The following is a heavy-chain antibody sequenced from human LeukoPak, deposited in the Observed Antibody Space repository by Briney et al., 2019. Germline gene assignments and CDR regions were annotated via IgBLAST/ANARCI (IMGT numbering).Heavy chain of an antibody. V-gene: IGHV1-8*01. CDR1: GYTFTSYD. CDR2: MNPNSGNT. J-gene: IGHJ4*02. Sequence: PVASVKVSCKASGYTFTSYDINWVRQATGQGLEWMGWMNPNSGNTGYAQKFQGRVTITRNTSISTAYMELSSLRSEDTAVYYCARAWSARLPEGSGSYYFDYWGQGTLVTVSS. CDR3: ARAWSARLPEGSGSYYFDY. D-gene: IGHD1-26*01.